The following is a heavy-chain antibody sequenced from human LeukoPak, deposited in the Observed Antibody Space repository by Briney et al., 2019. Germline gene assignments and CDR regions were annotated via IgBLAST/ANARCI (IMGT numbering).Heavy chain of an antibody. J-gene: IGHJ6*03. V-gene: IGHV1-46*01. Sequence: ASVKVSCKASGYTFTSYYMHWARHAPRQGLEWMGIINPSGGSTSYAQKFQGRVTMTRDTSTSTVYMELSSLRSEDTAVYYCAREVRAVAGNYYMDVWGKGTTVIISS. CDR3: AREVRAVAGNYYMDV. CDR1: GYTFTSYY. CDR2: INPSGGST. D-gene: IGHD6-19*01.